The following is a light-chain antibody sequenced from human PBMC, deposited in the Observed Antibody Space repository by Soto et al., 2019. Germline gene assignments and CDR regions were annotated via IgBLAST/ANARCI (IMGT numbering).Light chain of an antibody. Sequence: QSALTQPPSASGSPGQSVTISCTGTSSDVGGYNYVSWYQHHPGKAPKLMIYEVTKRPSGVPDRFSGSKSANTASLTVSGLQAEDEADYYCNSYAGSNNWVFGGGTKGTVL. CDR3: NSYAGSNNWV. J-gene: IGLJ3*02. CDR1: SSDVGGYNY. CDR2: EVT. V-gene: IGLV2-8*01.